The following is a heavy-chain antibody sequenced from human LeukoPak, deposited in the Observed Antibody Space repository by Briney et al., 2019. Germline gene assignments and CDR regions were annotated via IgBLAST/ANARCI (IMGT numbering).Heavy chain of an antibody. Sequence: GGSLRLPCAASGFTLGSYAMYWVRQAPGKGLEWVSGISGSGGSTFYADSVKGRFTISRDNSKNTLYLQMNSLRAEDTAVYYCAKQEWLLPYFDYWGQGTLVTVSS. J-gene: IGHJ4*02. CDR3: AKQEWLLPYFDY. V-gene: IGHV3-23*01. CDR2: ISGSGGST. CDR1: GFTLGSYA. D-gene: IGHD3-3*01.